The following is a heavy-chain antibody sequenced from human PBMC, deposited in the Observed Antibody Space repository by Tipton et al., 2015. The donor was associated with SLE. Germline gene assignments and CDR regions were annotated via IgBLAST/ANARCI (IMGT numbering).Heavy chain of an antibody. CDR2: ISHSGSS. J-gene: IGHJ6*02. CDR3: ARGPHCSGGSCSLGYYYGLDV. D-gene: IGHD2-15*01. Sequence: TLSLTCAVSGDSISSGGYSWSWIRQTPEKGLEWIGYISHSGSSFYNPSLNSRVTISLDRSKNQFSLKLSFVTAADTAVYYCARGPHCSGGSCSLGYYYGLDVWGQGTTVTVSS. CDR1: GDSISSGGYS. V-gene: IGHV4-30-2*01.